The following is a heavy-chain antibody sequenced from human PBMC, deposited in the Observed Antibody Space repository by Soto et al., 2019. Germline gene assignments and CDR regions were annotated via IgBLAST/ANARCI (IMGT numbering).Heavy chain of an antibody. CDR2: ISSSSEYI. D-gene: IGHD1-1*01. CDR3: ASGGTTGTTATNWFDP. J-gene: IGHJ5*02. Sequence: EVQLVESGGGLVKPGGSLRLSCAASGFTFSTYSMNWVRQAPGKGLEWVSSISSSSEYIYYADSVKGRFTISRDNAKNSLYLQMNSLSDEDTAVYYCASGGTTGTTATNWFDPWGQGTLVTVSS. V-gene: IGHV3-21*01. CDR1: GFTFSTYS.